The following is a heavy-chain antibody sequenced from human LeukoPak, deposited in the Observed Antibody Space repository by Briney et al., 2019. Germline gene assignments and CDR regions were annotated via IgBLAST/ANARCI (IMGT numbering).Heavy chain of an antibody. CDR2: ISSSSSYI. J-gene: IGHJ4*02. D-gene: IGHD1-26*01. Sequence: PGGSLRLSCAASEFTFNSYSMNWVRQAPGKGLEWVSFISSSSSYIYYADSVKGRFTIPRDNAKSSLYLQMNSLRAEDTAVYYCASGRGGAGDFDYWGQGTLVTVSS. CDR3: ASGRGGAGDFDY. CDR1: EFTFNSYS. V-gene: IGHV3-21*01.